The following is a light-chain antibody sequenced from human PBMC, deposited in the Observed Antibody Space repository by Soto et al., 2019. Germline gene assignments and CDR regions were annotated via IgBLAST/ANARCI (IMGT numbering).Light chain of an antibody. Sequence: QTVVTQPPSASASLGASVTLTCTLSSGYSNSKVDRYQQRPGKGPRFVMRVGTGGIVGSKGDGIQARFSVLGSGLNRYPTIKNIQEEDGSAYRCGADHGSWSNFVSWVFGGGTKLTVL. CDR2: VGTGGIVG. CDR3: GADHGSWSNFVSWV. CDR1: SGYSNSK. V-gene: IGLV9-49*03. J-gene: IGLJ3*02.